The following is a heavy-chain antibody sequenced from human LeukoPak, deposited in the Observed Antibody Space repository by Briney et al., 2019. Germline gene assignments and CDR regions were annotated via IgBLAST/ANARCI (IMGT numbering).Heavy chain of an antibody. CDR1: GGSISSSDR. Sequence: SETLSLTCTVSGGSISSSDRWSWVRPPPGKGLEWIGQIYLSGSTNYNPSLKSRVTISVDKSKNQFSLKLSSVTAADTALYYCAREGASRYFDYWGQGILVTVSS. D-gene: IGHD4/OR15-4a*01. CDR3: AREGASRYFDY. J-gene: IGHJ4*02. V-gene: IGHV4-4*02. CDR2: IYLSGST.